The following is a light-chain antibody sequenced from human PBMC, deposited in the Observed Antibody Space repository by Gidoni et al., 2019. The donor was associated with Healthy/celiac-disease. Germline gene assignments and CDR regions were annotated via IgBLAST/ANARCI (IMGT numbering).Light chain of an antibody. CDR1: SSNIGAGYD. CDR3: QSYDSSLSGSV. Sequence: QSVLTQPLSVSGAPGQTVTISCTGSSSNIGAGYDVHWYQQLPGTAPKLLIYGNSNRPSGVPDRFSGSKSGTSASLAITGLQAEDEADYYCQSYDSSLSGSVFGGGTKLTVL. V-gene: IGLV1-40*01. CDR2: GNS. J-gene: IGLJ2*01.